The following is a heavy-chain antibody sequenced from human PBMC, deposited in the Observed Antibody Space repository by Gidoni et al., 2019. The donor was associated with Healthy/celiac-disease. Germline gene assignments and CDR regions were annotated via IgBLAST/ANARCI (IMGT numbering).Heavy chain of an antibody. D-gene: IGHD2-15*01. CDR3: ASHPGYCSGGSCYSDAFDI. CDR2: ISSSSSYI. CDR1: GFPFSSYS. V-gene: IGHV3-21*01. Sequence: ELQLVESGGGLVKPGGSLRLSCAASGFPFSSYSMNWVRQAQGMGLEWVSPISSSSSYIYYADSVKGRFTISRDNAKNSLYLQMNSLRAEDTAVYYCASHPGYCSGGSCYSDAFDIWGQGTMVTVSS. J-gene: IGHJ3*02.